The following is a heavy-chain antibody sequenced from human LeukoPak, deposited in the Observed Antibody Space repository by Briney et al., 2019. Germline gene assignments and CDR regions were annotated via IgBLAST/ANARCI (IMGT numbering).Heavy chain of an antibody. V-gene: IGHV3-23*01. D-gene: IGHD2-21*02. CDR2: IGGSGTKT. J-gene: IGHJ3*02. CDR1: GFTFTKYA. CDR3: ARDDGGDFNDAFDI. Sequence: PGGSLRLSCAASGFTFTKYAMSWVRQAAGKGLEWVSAIGGSGTKTFYAESVKGRFTISRDNAKSSLYLQMNSLRAEDTAVYYCARDDGGDFNDAFDIWGQGTMVTVSS.